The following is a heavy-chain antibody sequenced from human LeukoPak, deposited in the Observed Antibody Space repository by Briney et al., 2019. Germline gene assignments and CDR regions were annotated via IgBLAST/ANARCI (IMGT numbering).Heavy chain of an antibody. V-gene: IGHV4-39*07. CDR1: GGSISSSTYY. J-gene: IGHJ3*02. D-gene: IGHD3-10*01. Sequence: PSETLSLTCTVSGGSISSSTYYWGWIRQPPGKGLEWIGSIYYSGSTYYNPSLKSRVTISVDTSKNQFSLKLSSVTAADTAVYYCARDWSDKGVVFDIWGQGTMVTVSS. CDR2: IYYSGST. CDR3: ARDWSDKGVVFDI.